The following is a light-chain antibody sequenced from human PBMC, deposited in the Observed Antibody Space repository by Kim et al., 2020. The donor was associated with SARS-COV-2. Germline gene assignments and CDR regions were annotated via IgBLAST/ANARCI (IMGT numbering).Light chain of an antibody. CDR1: KLGDKY. J-gene: IGLJ2*01. CDR3: QAWDSSTGV. CDR2: QDG. V-gene: IGLV3-1*01. Sequence: GSPGQTASITCSGDKLGDKYACWYQQKPGQPPVLVIYQDGKRPSGIPERFSGSNSGNTATLTISGTQTMDEADYYCQAWDSSTGVFGGGTQLTVL.